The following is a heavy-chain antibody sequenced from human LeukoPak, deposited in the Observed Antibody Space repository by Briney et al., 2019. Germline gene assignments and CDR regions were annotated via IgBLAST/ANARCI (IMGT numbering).Heavy chain of an antibody. Sequence: ASVEVSCKASGYTFTGYYMHWVRQAPGQGLEWMGRINPNSGGTNNAQKFQGRVTMTRDTSISTAYMELSRLRSDDTAVYYCARAGDDWNDGGYFDYWGQGTLVTVSS. CDR1: GYTFTGYY. J-gene: IGHJ4*02. D-gene: IGHD1-1*01. CDR3: ARAGDDWNDGGYFDY. V-gene: IGHV1-2*06. CDR2: INPNSGGT.